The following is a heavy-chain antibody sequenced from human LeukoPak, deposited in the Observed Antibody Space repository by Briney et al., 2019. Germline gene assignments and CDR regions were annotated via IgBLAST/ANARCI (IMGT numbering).Heavy chain of an antibody. J-gene: IGHJ3*02. CDR2: IKQDRSEK. D-gene: IGHD5-18*01. CDR3: AGVDAAMPDAFDI. CDR1: GFTFTNYW. V-gene: IGHV3-7*04. Sequence: PGGSLRLSCAASGFTFTNYWMSWVRQAPGKGLELVANIKQDRSEKYYVDSVKGRFTISRDNAKNTLYLQMNSLRADDTAVYYCAGVDAAMPDAFDIWGQGTTVTVSS.